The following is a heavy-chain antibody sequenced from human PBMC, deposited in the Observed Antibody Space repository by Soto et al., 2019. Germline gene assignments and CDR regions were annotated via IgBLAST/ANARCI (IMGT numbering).Heavy chain of an antibody. D-gene: IGHD2-2*01. Sequence: SETLSLTCGVHGGSFSGYYWSWIRQPPGKGLEWIGEVNHDGTTNYNPSLKSRVTISVDTSKNQFSLKMYSVTAADTAVYYCARESGVVPATNEAFDYWGQGTLVTVSS. J-gene: IGHJ4*02. CDR3: ARESGVVPATNEAFDY. CDR1: GGSFSGYY. V-gene: IGHV4-34*01. CDR2: VNHDGTT.